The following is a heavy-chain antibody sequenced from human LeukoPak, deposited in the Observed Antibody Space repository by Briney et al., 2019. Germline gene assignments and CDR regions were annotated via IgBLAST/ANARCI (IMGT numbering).Heavy chain of an antibody. J-gene: IGHJ3*02. Sequence: GGSLRLSCAASGFTFSDHYMDWVRRAPGKGLEWVGRTRNKANSYTTEYAASVKGRFTISRADSENSLYLQMNSLKTEDTAVYYCARVRYCSSTTCRGAFDIWAKGQWSPCLQ. D-gene: IGHD2-2*01. CDR1: GFTFSDHY. CDR3: ARVRYCSSTTCRGAFDI. V-gene: IGHV3-72*01. CDR2: TRNKANSYTT.